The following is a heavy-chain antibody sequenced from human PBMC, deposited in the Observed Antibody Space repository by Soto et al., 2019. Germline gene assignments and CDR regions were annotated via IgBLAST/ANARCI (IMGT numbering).Heavy chain of an antibody. J-gene: IGHJ4*02. CDR2: IYHRGKA. V-gene: IGHV4-61*08. D-gene: IGHD2-21*01. CDR1: GGSLNSGAYY. CDR3: ARSWGGDGYSD. Sequence: QVQLQESGPGLVKPSETLSLTCNVSGGSLNSGAYYWSWVRQPPGKGLEWIGYIYHRGKADYNPSLKSRATISLDTYKNQFSLKLKSVNAVDTGVYYCARSWGGDGYSDWGQGTLVTVSS.